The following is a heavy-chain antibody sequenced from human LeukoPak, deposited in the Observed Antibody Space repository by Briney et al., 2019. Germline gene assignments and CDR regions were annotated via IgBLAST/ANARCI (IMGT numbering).Heavy chain of an antibody. Sequence: SETLSLTCTVSGGSISSYYWSWIRQSPGMGLEWIGSIYYSGATDYNPSLKSRVTISADTSNNQFSLRLRSVTAADTAVYYCAREITLTGYKYGLGFNYWGQGTLVTVSS. V-gene: IGHV4-59*01. J-gene: IGHJ4*02. CDR2: IYYSGAT. D-gene: IGHD5-12*01. CDR3: AREITLTGYKYGLGFNY. CDR1: GGSISSYY.